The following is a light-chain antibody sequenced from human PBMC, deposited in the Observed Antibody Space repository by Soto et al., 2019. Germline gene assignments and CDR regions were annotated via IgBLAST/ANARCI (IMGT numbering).Light chain of an antibody. V-gene: IGLV1-44*01. CDR1: TSNIGSNT. CDR3: AALPDGRGGVV. CDR2: SDD. J-gene: IGLJ2*01. Sequence: QAVLTQPPSASETRGQRVTSSCSGSTSNIGSNTVTWYQQLPGTAPKLLIYSDDQRPSGVPDRFSGSKSGTSASLAISGLPSEDEADYYCAALPDGRGGVVFGGGTKLTVL.